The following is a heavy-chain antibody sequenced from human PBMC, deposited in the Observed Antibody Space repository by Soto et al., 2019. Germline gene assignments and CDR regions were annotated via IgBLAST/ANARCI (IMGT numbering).Heavy chain of an antibody. CDR3: ARSGNHIVVVPADLDAFDI. D-gene: IGHD2-2*01. CDR1: GFTFSSYS. Sequence: VGSLRLSCAASGFTFSSYSMNWVRQAPGKGLEWVSSISSSSSYIYYADSVKGRFTISRDNAKNSLYLQMNSLRAEDTAVYYCARSGNHIVVVPADLDAFDIWGQGTMVTVSS. J-gene: IGHJ3*02. V-gene: IGHV3-21*01. CDR2: ISSSSSYI.